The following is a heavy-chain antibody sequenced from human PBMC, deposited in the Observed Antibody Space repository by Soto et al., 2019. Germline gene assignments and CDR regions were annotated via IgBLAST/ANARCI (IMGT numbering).Heavy chain of an antibody. D-gene: IGHD2-2*01. CDR3: TRDYADIVVVPAAIIFDY. Sequence: PGGSLRLSCTASGFTFGDYAMSWFRRAPGKGLEWVGFIRSKAYGGTTEYAASVKGRFTISRDDSKSIAYLQMNSLKTEDTAVYYCTRDYADIVVVPAAIIFDYWGQGTLVTVSS. V-gene: IGHV3-49*03. J-gene: IGHJ4*02. CDR1: GFTFGDYA. CDR2: IRSKAYGGTT.